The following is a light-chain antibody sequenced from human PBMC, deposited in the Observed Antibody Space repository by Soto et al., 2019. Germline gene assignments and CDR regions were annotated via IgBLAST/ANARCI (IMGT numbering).Light chain of an antibody. CDR3: QQSYTTVYT. CDR2: DAT. CDR1: QTIGAN. J-gene: IGKJ2*01. Sequence: DIQMTQSPSSLSASLGDRVTITCRASQTIGANLNWYRQRPGKAPTLLIYDATTLQSGVPSRFSGLGSGTDFTLTITSLQPEDSATYFCQQSYTTVYTFGLGTKVDIK. V-gene: IGKV1-39*01.